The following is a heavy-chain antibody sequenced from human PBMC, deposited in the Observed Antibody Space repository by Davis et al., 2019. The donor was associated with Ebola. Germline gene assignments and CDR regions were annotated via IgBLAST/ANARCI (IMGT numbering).Heavy chain of an antibody. CDR2: IKQDGSEK. CDR1: GFTFSSYW. Sequence: GESLKISCAASGFTFSSYWMSWVRQAPGKGLEWVANIKQDGSEKYYVDSVKGRFTISRDNAKNSLYLQMNSLRAEDTAFYYCAKGFSEMTTITTFDYWGQGTLVTVSS. D-gene: IGHD5-12*01. CDR3: AKGFSEMTTITTFDY. V-gene: IGHV3-7*03. J-gene: IGHJ4*02.